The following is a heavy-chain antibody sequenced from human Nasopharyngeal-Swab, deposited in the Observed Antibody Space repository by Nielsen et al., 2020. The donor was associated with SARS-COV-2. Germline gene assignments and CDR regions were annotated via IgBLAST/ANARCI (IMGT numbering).Heavy chain of an antibody. Sequence: GESLKISCAASGFTFTNLGMHWVRQAPGKGLEWVAVIWYDGSYKYYADSVKGRFTISRDNSKNTLYLQMNSLRAEDTAVYYCAKDPSRVAANWFDPWGQGTLVTVSS. D-gene: IGHD6-13*01. CDR1: GFTFTNLG. V-gene: IGHV3-33*06. J-gene: IGHJ5*02. CDR3: AKDPSRVAANWFDP. CDR2: IWYDGSYK.